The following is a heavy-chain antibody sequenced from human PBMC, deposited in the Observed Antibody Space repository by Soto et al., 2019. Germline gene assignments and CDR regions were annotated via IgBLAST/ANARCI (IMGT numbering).Heavy chain of an antibody. V-gene: IGHV1-69*01. Sequence: QVQLVQSGAEVKKPGSSVKVSCKASGGTFSSYAISWVRQAPGQGLEWMGGIIPIFGTANDAQKFQGRVTITADESTSTAYMELSSLRSEDTAVYYCAQSHYCSGGSCYSYYYGMDVWGQGTTVTVSS. J-gene: IGHJ6*02. CDR2: IIPIFGTA. D-gene: IGHD2-15*01. CDR3: AQSHYCSGGSCYSYYYGMDV. CDR1: GGTFSSYA.